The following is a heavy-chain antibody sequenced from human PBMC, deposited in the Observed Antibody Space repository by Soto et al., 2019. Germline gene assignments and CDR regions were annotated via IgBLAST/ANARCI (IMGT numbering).Heavy chain of an antibody. CDR1: GFTFNDYY. CDR3: ARTSYGGNPSPNFDY. V-gene: IGHV3-11*03. J-gene: IGHJ4*02. D-gene: IGHD4-17*01. Sequence: GGSLRLSCAASGFTFNDYYMSWIRQAPGKGLEWVSYISSSSTFTNYADSVKGRFTVSRDNAKKSLYLQMNSLRAEDTAVYFCARTSYGGNPSPNFDYWGQGTLVTVSS. CDR2: ISSSSTFT.